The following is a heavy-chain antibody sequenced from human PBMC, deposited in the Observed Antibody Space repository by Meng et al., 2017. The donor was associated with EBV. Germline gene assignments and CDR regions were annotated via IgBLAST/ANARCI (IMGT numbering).Heavy chain of an antibody. CDR3: ARRGGVADWFDP. CDR2: INAGNGNT. J-gene: IGHJ5*02. CDR1: GYTFTSYA. D-gene: IGHD2-15*01. Sequence: QCPLLQSGAEVKKPGASGKCSCKASGYTFTSYAMHWVRQAPGQRLEWMGWINAGNGNTKYSQKFQGRVTITRDTSASTAYMELSSLRSEDTAVYYCARRGGVADWFDPWGQGTLVTVSS. V-gene: IGHV1-3*01.